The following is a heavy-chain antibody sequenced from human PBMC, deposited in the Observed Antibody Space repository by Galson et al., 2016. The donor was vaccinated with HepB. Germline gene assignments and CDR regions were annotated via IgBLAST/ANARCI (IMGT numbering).Heavy chain of an antibody. D-gene: IGHD3-10*01. CDR2: INAGHGNT. CDR1: GYTFTTSS. Sequence: SVKVSCKASGYTFTTSSMYWVRQAPGQTLEWMGWINAGHGNTKYSQNFQDRVTITRDTSANTVYMELSSLRSEDTAVYYCARGVRGLYNGMNVWGQGTTVTVSS. V-gene: IGHV1-3*01. CDR3: ARGVRGLYNGMNV. J-gene: IGHJ6*02.